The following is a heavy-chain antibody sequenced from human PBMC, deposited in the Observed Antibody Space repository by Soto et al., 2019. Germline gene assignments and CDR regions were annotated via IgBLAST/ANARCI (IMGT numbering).Heavy chain of an antibody. CDR1: GFTFSSFW. J-gene: IGHJ4*02. V-gene: IGHV3-7*01. D-gene: IGHD1-26*01. Sequence: GGSLRLSCAASGFTFSSFWMTWVRQAPGKGLEWVANIKQDGSEKYYVDSVKGRFTISIDNARNSLFLEMKSLRSEDTAVYSCVRDRSGSYLEGFDYWGQGTLVTVSS. CDR2: IKQDGSEK. CDR3: VRDRSGSYLEGFDY.